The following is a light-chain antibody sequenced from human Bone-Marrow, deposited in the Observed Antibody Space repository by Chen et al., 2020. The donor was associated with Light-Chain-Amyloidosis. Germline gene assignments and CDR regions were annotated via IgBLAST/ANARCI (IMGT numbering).Light chain of an antibody. Sequence: QSVLTQPPSASGTPGQRVTISCSGSTSNIGSNSVYWYQQLPGTAPKLLSYRNNQRPSGAPGRFSGSESGTSASLAISGIRSEDEADYYCATWDDSLSGYVFGTGTRVTVL. J-gene: IGLJ1*01. CDR3: ATWDDSLSGYV. CDR2: RNN. CDR1: TSNIGSNS. V-gene: IGLV1-47*01.